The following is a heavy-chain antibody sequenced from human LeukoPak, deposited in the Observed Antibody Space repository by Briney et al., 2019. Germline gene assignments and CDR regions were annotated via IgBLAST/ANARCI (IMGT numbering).Heavy chain of an antibody. CDR2: IYSSGST. J-gene: IGHJ1*01. CDR1: GGSISSYY. Sequence: SETLSLTCTVSGGSISSYYWNWIRQPPGKGLEWIGYIYSSGSTNYNPSLKSRVTISVDTSKNQFSLKLSSVTAADTAVYYCARGGAAHLHFQNWGQGTLVTVSS. V-gene: IGHV4-59*01. CDR3: ARGGAAHLHFQN. D-gene: IGHD6-6*01.